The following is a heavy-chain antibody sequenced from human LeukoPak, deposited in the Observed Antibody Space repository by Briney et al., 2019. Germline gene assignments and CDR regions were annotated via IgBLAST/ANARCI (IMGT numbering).Heavy chain of an antibody. CDR2: ISNTDETR. CDR1: GFNFRSYE. CDR3: AREIVSAVAGNFDY. Sequence: GRSLRLSCAASGFNFRSYEMNWVRQAPGKGLEWVSYISNTDETRTYADSVKGRFTISRDNAKNSLHLEMSSLRAEDTAVYYCAREIVSAVAGNFDYWGQGTLVTVSS. J-gene: IGHJ4*02. V-gene: IGHV3-48*03. D-gene: IGHD6-19*01.